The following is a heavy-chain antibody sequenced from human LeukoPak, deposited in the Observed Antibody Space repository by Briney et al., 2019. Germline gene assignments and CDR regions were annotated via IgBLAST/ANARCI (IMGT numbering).Heavy chain of an antibody. CDR2: ISGSADNT. Sequence: GGSLRLSCTASGFTLSSYAMSWVRQAPGEGLEWVSTISGSADNTNYAEAVKGRFTISRDSSKNTVYLQMESLRVEDTAVYYCAREDNGGATDDGFDVWGHGTVVTVSS. CDR1: GFTLSSYA. D-gene: IGHD3-16*01. CDR3: AREDNGGATDDGFDV. V-gene: IGHV3-23*01. J-gene: IGHJ3*01.